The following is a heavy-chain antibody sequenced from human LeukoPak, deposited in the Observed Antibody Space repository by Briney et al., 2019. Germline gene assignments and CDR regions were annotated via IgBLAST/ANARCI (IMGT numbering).Heavy chain of an antibody. CDR1: GGSISSYY. D-gene: IGHD6-19*01. CDR3: ARFSGWPSSPFDY. Sequence: PSETLSLTCTVSGGSISSYYWSWIRQPPGKGLEWIGYIYYSGSTNYNPSLKSRVTISVETSRNQFSLKLSSVTAADTAVYYCARFSGWPSSPFDYWGQGTLVTVSS. V-gene: IGHV4-59*01. J-gene: IGHJ4*02. CDR2: IYYSGST.